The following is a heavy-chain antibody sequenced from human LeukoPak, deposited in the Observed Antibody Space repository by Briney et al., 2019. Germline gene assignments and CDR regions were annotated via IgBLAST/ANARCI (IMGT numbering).Heavy chain of an antibody. V-gene: IGHV1-2*02. D-gene: IGHD5-12*01. J-gene: IGHJ4*02. CDR1: GYAFTGYY. CDR2: INPNSGGT. Sequence: ASVKVSCKASGYAFTGYYMHWVRQAPGQGLEWTGWINPNSGGTNYAQKFQGRATMTRDTSISTAYMELSRLRSDDTAVYYCARGAYSGYDPGLFDYWGQGTLVTVSS. CDR3: ARGAYSGYDPGLFDY.